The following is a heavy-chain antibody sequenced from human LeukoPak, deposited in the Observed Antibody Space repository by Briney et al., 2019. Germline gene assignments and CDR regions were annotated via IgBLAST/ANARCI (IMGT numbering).Heavy chain of an antibody. CDR1: GYSFTSYS. Sequence: ASVKASCKASGYSFTSYSISWVRQAPGQGLEWMGWISAYNGNTNYAQKLQGRVTMTTDTSTSTAYMELRSLRSDDTAVYYYARDHYGSGSYYIHHFDYWGQGTLVTVSS. CDR2: ISAYNGNT. D-gene: IGHD3-10*01. V-gene: IGHV1-18*01. CDR3: ARDHYGSGSYYIHHFDY. J-gene: IGHJ4*02.